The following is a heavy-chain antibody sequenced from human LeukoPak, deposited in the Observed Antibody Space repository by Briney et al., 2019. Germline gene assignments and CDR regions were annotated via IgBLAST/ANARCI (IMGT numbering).Heavy chain of an antibody. CDR3: ARVLWFGELLRGRFDY. CDR1: GFTFSSYW. V-gene: IGHV3-7*01. CDR2: IKQDGSEK. D-gene: IGHD3-10*01. J-gene: IGHJ4*02. Sequence: QPGGSLRLSCAASGFTFSSYWMSWVRQAPGKGLEWVANIKQDGSEKYYVDSVKGRFTISRDNAKNSLYLQMNSLRAEDTAVYYCARVLWFGELLRGRFDYWGQGTLVTVSS.